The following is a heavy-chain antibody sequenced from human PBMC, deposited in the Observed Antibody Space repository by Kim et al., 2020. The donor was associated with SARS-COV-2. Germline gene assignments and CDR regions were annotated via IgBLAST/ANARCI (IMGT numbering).Heavy chain of an antibody. Sequence: AQKLQGRVTMTTDTSTSTAYMELRSLRSDDTAVYYCARDLSSSSGGLGYWGQGTLVTVSS. V-gene: IGHV1-18*01. J-gene: IGHJ4*02. D-gene: IGHD6-13*01. CDR3: ARDLSSSSGGLGY.